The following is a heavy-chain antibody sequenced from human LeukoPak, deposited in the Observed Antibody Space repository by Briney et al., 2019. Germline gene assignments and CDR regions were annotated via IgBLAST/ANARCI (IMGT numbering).Heavy chain of an antibody. J-gene: IGHJ5*02. Sequence: PGGSLRLSCAASGVSFSSYAMYWVRQGLGKGLEWVSVISFDGSNKYYADSGNGRFTISRDNSKNALYLQMNSLSAEHTAVYYCARATYCSGGSCPASEFDPWGQGTLVTVSS. D-gene: IGHD2-15*01. CDR3: ARATYCSGGSCPASEFDP. CDR1: GVSFSSYA. V-gene: IGHV3-30-3*01. CDR2: ISFDGSNK.